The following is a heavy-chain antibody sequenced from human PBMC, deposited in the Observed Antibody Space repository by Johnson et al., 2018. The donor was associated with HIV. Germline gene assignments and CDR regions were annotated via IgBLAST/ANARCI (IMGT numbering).Heavy chain of an antibody. CDR1: GFTLSSYA. D-gene: IGHD4-23*01. CDR2: LSYDGSNK. V-gene: IGHV3-30-3*01. Sequence: QVQLVESGGGVVQPGRSLRLSCAVSGFTLSSYAMHWVRQAPGKGLEWVAVLSYDGSNKFYADSVKGRFTISRDHSKNTLYLQMNSLRTEDTAMYYCARERGYFGNPAFDIWGQGTMVTVSS. J-gene: IGHJ3*02. CDR3: ARERGYFGNPAFDI.